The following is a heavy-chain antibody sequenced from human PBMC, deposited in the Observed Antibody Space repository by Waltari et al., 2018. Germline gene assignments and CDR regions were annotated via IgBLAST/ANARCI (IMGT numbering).Heavy chain of an antibody. CDR3: AKGGCGGDCYPFDY. CDR1: GFTFSSYA. Sequence: EVQLLESGGGLVQPGGSLRLSCAASGFTFSSYAMSWVRQAPGKGLEGVSAISGRGGRTYYADSAKGRFTISRDNSKNTLYLQMNSLRAEDTAVYYCAKGGCGGDCYPFDYWGQGTLVTVSS. J-gene: IGHJ4*02. CDR2: ISGRGGRT. V-gene: IGHV3-23*01. D-gene: IGHD2-21*01.